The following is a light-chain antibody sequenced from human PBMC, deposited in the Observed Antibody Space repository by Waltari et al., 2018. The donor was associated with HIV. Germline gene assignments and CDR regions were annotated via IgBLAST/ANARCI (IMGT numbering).Light chain of an antibody. V-gene: IGLV2-14*01. CDR1: TRDAAPFDF. CDR3: GSYTATNSMM. CDR2: EVS. Sequence: QSALTQPAYVSGPPGQSITISCTGPTRDAAPFDFVSWYQQHPGKVPTLIIYEVSFRASGVSNRFSASKSGNTTSLTISGLQAEDEAVYYCGSYTATNSMMFGGGTKLTVL. J-gene: IGLJ3*02.